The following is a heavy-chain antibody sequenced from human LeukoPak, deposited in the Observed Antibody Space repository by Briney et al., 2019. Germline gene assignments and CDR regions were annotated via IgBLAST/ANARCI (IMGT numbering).Heavy chain of an antibody. V-gene: IGHV1-8*01. CDR2: MNPNSGNT. CDR3: ARRYAAYCSGGSCYYTDY. Sequence: GASVKVSCKASGYTFTSYDINWVRQATGQGLEWMGWMNPNSGNTGYAQKFQGRVTMTRNTSISTAYMELSSLRSEDTAVYYCARRYAAYCSGGSCYYTDYWGQGTLVTVSS. D-gene: IGHD2-15*01. CDR1: GYTFTSYD. J-gene: IGHJ4*02.